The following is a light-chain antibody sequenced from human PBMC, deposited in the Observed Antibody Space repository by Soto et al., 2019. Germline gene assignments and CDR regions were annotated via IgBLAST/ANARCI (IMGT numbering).Light chain of an antibody. Sequence: DIVMTQSPDSLAVSLGERATINCKSSQNVLYSSNNKNYLAWYQQKPGQPPKLLIYWASTRESGVPERFSGSGSGTDFTLTISSLQDEDVEVYYCQHYYTIHLTLGGGTKVDLK. V-gene: IGKV4-1*01. CDR2: WAS. J-gene: IGKJ4*01. CDR3: QHYYTIHLT. CDR1: QNVLYSSNNKNY.